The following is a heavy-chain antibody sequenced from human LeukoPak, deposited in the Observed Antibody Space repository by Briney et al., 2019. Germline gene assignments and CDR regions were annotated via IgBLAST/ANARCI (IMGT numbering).Heavy chain of an antibody. Sequence: GGSLRLSCAASGFTFSSYAMHWVRQAPGKGLEWVAVISYDGSNKYYADSVKGRFTISRDNSKNTLYLQMNSLRAEDTAVYYCARAYGSGSFHGMDVWGQGTTVTVSS. CDR2: ISYDGSNK. J-gene: IGHJ6*02. CDR1: GFTFSSYA. V-gene: IGHV3-30-3*01. D-gene: IGHD3-10*01. CDR3: ARAYGSGSFHGMDV.